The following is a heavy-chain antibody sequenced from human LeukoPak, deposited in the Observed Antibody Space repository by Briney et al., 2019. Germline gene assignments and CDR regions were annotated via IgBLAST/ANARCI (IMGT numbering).Heavy chain of an antibody. CDR3: VSGNDPDYVWGTYRLDAFDI. V-gene: IGHV3-11*01. J-gene: IGHJ3*02. CDR1: AFTFSDYY. CDR2: ISSSGTYI. D-gene: IGHD3-16*02. Sequence: GGSLRLSCAASAFTFSDYYMTWIRQVPGKGLEWVSSISSSGTYIYYADSVKGRFTISRDNAKNSLFLQMNSLRAEDTAVYYCVSGNDPDYVWGTYRLDAFDIWGEGTMVIVSS.